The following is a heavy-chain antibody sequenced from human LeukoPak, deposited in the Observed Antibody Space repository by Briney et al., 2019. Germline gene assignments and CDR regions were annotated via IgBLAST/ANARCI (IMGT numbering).Heavy chain of an antibody. V-gene: IGHV7-4-1*02. CDR1: GYTFTSYA. J-gene: IGHJ5*02. CDR2: INTNTGNP. D-gene: IGHD5-18*01. Sequence: ASVKVSCKASGYTFTSYAMNWVRQAPGQGLEWMGWINTNTGNPTYAQGFTGRFVFSLDTSVSTAYLQISSLKAEDTAVYYCARGFERRGYSYENWFDPWGQGTLVTVSS. CDR3: ARGFERRGYSYENWFDP.